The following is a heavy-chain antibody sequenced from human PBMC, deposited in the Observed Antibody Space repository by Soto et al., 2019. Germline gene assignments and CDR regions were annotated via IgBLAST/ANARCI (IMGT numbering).Heavy chain of an antibody. CDR2: FRTSGDGGTT. V-gene: IGHV3-23*01. CDR3: AKKVNSGPGSQYFDY. CDR1: GFTFSSYS. Sequence: GGSLRLSCAASGFTFSSYSMSWVRQAPGKGLEWVSGFRTSGDGGTTYYADSVKGRFTISRDNSKHMLFLQMNSLGAEDTAIYYCAKKVNSGPGSQYFDYWGQGTLVTVSS. D-gene: IGHD3-10*01. J-gene: IGHJ4*02.